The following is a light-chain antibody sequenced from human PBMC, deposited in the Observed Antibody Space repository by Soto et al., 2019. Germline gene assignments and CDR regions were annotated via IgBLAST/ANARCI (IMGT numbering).Light chain of an antibody. CDR3: QQYEASPLT. CDR2: DAS. CDR1: QSLSTYS. Sequence: EIVLTQSPGTLSVSTGERATLSCRAIQSLSTYSLAWYQQKPGQTPRLLIYDASTRDTDNPDRFNGSGSGTDFALTISRLEQEDFALYYCQQYEASPLTFGPGTKVHVK. V-gene: IGKV3-20*01. J-gene: IGKJ3*01.